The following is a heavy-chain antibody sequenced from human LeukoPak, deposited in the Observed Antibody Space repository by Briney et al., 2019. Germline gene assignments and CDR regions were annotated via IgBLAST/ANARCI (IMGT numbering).Heavy chain of an antibody. Sequence: SGPTLVNPTETLTLTCTVSGFSLSNARMGVGWIRQPPGKALEWLAHIFSNDEKSYSTSLKSRLTISKDTSKSQVVLTMTNMDPVDTATYYCARIRGLGVNWFDPWGQGTLVTVSS. CDR1: GFSLSNARMG. CDR3: ARIRGLGVNWFDP. CDR2: IFSNDEK. D-gene: IGHD3-10*01. V-gene: IGHV2-26*01. J-gene: IGHJ5*02.